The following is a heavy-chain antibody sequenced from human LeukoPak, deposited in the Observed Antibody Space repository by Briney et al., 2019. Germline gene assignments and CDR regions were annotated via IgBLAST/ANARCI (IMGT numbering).Heavy chain of an antibody. Sequence: GASVKVSCMASGYTFTGYYMHWVRQAPGQGLEWMGWINPNSGGTNYAQKFQGRVTMTRDTSISTAYMELSRLRSDDTAVYYCARSLAAAGPDFDYWGQGTLVTVSS. CDR3: ARSLAAAGPDFDY. CDR2: INPNSGGT. V-gene: IGHV1-2*02. J-gene: IGHJ4*02. CDR1: GYTFTGYY. D-gene: IGHD6-13*01.